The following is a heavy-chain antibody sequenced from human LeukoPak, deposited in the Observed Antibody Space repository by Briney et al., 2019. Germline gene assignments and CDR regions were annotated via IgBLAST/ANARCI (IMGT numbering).Heavy chain of an antibody. CDR2: MNPNTGNT. CDR1: GYTFTCYD. CDR3: ARGWKVRGVMKYYFDY. Sequence: ASVKVSCKASGYTFTCYDINWVRQAAGQGLEWMGWMNPNTGNTDYAQKFQGRVTMTRNTSINTAYMELSSLRSEDTAVYYCARGWKVRGVMKYYFDYWGQGTLVTVSS. D-gene: IGHD3-10*01. J-gene: IGHJ4*02. V-gene: IGHV1-8*01.